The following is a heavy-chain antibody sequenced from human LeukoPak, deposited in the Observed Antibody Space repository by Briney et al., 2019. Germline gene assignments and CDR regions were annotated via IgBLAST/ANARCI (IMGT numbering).Heavy chain of an antibody. J-gene: IGHJ6*03. V-gene: IGHV3-53*01. Sequence: GGSLRLSCTVSGFTVSSNSMSWVRQAPGKGLEWVSFIYSGGNTHYSDSVKGRFTISRDNSKNTLYLQMNSLRADDTAVYYCAKTPYDFWSGYYTYYMNVWGKGTTVTVSS. CDR1: GFTVSSNS. CDR3: AKTPYDFWSGYYTYYMNV. CDR2: IYSGGNT. D-gene: IGHD3-3*01.